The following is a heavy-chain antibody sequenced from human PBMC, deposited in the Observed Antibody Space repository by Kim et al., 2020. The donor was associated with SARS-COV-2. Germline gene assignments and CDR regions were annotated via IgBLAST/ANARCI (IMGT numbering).Heavy chain of an antibody. V-gene: IGHV3-23*01. CDR1: GFTFSSYA. CDR3: AKDPGAEAAAAKGYFDL. Sequence: GGSLRLSCAASGFTFSSYAMSWVRQAPGKGLEWVSAISGSGGSTYYADSVKGRFTISRDNSKNTLYLQMNSLRAEDTAVYYCAKDPGAEAAAAKGYFDLWGRGTLVTVSS. D-gene: IGHD6-13*01. CDR2: ISGSGGST. J-gene: IGHJ2*01.